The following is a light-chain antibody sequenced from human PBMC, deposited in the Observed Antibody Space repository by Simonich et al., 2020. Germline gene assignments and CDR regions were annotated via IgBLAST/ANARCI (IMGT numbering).Light chain of an antibody. CDR2: AAS. V-gene: IGKV1-39*01. CDR3: QQSYSTPFT. J-gene: IGKJ3*01. CDR1: QRISSY. Sequence: DIQLTQSPSSLSASVGDIVTITCRASQRISSYLNWYQQKPGKAPKLLIYAASSLQRGVPSRFSGSGAGTDFTLTISSRQPEDFATYYCQQSYSTPFTFGPGTKVDIK.